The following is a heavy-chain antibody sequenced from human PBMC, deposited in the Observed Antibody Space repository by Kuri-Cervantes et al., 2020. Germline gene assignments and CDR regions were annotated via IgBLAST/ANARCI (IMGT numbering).Heavy chain of an antibody. Sequence: GESLKISCAASGFTVSSNYMNWVRQAPGKGLEWVSSISSSSSYIYYADSVKGRFTISRDNAKNSLYLQMNSLRAEDTVVYYCASMVRGTLLSYFDYWGQGTLVTVSS. V-gene: IGHV3-21*01. J-gene: IGHJ4*02. D-gene: IGHD3-10*01. CDR1: GFTVSSNY. CDR2: ISSSSSYI. CDR3: ASMVRGTLLSYFDY.